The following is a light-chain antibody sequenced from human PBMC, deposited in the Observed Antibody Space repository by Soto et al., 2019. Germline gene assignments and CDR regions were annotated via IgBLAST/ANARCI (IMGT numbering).Light chain of an antibody. J-gene: IGKJ4*02. CDR1: QGIRSL. V-gene: IGKV1-12*01. CDR3: EQANSFSRT. CDR2: AAS. Sequence: IQMTQSVSSVAATEGDRVSITCRAGQGIRSLLAWYPQKPGKAPKPLVYAASSLQSGVPSRFSGSGSGTDFTLPISSLQPADFATYYGEQANSFSRTFGGGTKMDFK.